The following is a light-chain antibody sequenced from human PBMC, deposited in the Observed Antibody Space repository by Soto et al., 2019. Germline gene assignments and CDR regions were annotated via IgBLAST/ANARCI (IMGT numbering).Light chain of an antibody. Sequence: VVMTQSPATLSVSPGERATLSCRASQSVSSNLAWYQQRPGQAPRLLIYGSSTRATGIPARFSGSGSGTEFTLTISSLQSEDVAVYYCQQFNNWPLDPMYTFGQGTKLEIK. J-gene: IGKJ2*01. CDR1: QSVSSN. CDR2: GSS. V-gene: IGKV3-15*01. CDR3: QQFNNWPLDPMYT.